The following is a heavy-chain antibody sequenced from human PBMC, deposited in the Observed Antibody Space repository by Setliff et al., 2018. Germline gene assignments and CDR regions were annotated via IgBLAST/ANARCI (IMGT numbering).Heavy chain of an antibody. J-gene: IGHJ4*02. CDR1: GYTFTNHY. Sequence: ASVKVSCKASGYTFTNHYMHWVRQAPGQGLEWMGMINPGGGSTTYAQKYQGRVTMTRDTSTSTVYMELSSLRTEDTAVYYCARGYYDSYARYYVVGDYWGQGTPVTVSS. V-gene: IGHV1-46*01. D-gene: IGHD3-22*01. CDR3: ARGYYDSYARYYVVGDY. CDR2: INPGGGST.